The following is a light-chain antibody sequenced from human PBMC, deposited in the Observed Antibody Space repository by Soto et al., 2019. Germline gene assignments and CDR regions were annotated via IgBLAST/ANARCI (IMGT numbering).Light chain of an antibody. CDR3: AAWDDSLNGWV. CDR2: SNN. Sequence: QSALTQPPSASGTPGQRVTISCSGSSSNIGSNTVSWYQQVPGTAPKLLMSSNNQRPSGVPDRFSGSKSGTSASLAISGLQSEDEADYYCAAWDDSLNGWVFGGGTKVTVL. J-gene: IGLJ3*02. CDR1: SSNIGSNT. V-gene: IGLV1-44*01.